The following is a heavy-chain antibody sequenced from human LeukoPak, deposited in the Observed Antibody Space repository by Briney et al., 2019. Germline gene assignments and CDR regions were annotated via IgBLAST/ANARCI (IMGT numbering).Heavy chain of an antibody. CDR3: ARGNYYGLGIYL. J-gene: IGHJ4*02. V-gene: IGHV4-59*01. Sequence: PSETLSLTCTVSGGSISSYYWSWIRQPPGKGLEWIGYIYYSGSTNYNPSLKSRVTISVDTSKNQFSLKLSSVTAADTAVYYCARGNYYGLGIYLWGQGTLVTVSS. D-gene: IGHD3-10*01. CDR2: IYYSGST. CDR1: GGSISSYY.